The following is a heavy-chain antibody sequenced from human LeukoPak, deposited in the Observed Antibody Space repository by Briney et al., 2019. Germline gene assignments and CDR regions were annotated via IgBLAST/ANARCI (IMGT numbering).Heavy chain of an antibody. CDR2: IYYSGST. J-gene: IGHJ4*02. V-gene: IGHV4-59*12. D-gene: IGHD6-13*01. CDR3: ARWSSIAAAGTIDY. Sequence: SETLSLTCTVSGGSISSYYWSWIRQPPGKGLEWIGYIYYSGSTNYNPSLKSRVTISVDTSKNQFSLQLNSVTPEDTAVYYCARWSSIAAAGTIDYWGQGTLVTVSS. CDR1: GGSISSYY.